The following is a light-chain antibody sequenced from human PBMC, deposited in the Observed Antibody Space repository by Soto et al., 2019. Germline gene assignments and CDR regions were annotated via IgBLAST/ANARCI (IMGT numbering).Light chain of an antibody. Sequence: SYELTQPPSVSVSPGQTASITCSGAKLGDKYACWYQQKPGQSPVLVIYQDSKRPSGIPERFSGSNSGNTATLTISGTQAMDEADYYCQAWDSSTAWEVFGTGTKLTVL. CDR2: QDS. CDR1: KLGDKY. V-gene: IGLV3-1*01. J-gene: IGLJ1*01. CDR3: QAWDSSTAWEV.